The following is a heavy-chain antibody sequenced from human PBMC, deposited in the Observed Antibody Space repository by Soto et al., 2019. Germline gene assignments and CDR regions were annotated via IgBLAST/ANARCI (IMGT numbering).Heavy chain of an antibody. CDR2: IIPILGMT. Sequence: QVQLVQSGAEVKKPGSSVKVSCRASGGTFSSYAISWVRQAPGQGREWMGRIIPILGMTNYAQNLQGRVTTTSDKSTSTAYMELNSLRSEDTAMYYCACNTGITSAGTFDIWGQGTMVTVSS. CDR1: GGTFSSYA. CDR3: ACNTGITSAGTFDI. D-gene: IGHD6-13*01. V-gene: IGHV1-69*02. J-gene: IGHJ3*02.